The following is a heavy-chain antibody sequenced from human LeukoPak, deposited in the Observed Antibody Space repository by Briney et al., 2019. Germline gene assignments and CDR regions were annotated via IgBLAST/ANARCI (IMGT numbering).Heavy chain of an antibody. CDR1: GLTFTTYS. CDR3: ARDSCTGNSCYGFDY. CDR2: ISSSSSSI. V-gene: IGHV3-48*02. J-gene: IGHJ4*02. D-gene: IGHD2-15*01. Sequence: GGSLRLSCAASGLTFTTYSMNWVRQAPGKGLECVSYISSSSSSIFYSDSVKGRFTISRDNAKNSLYLQMNGLRDEDTAVYYCARDSCTGNSCYGFDYWGQGTLVTVSS.